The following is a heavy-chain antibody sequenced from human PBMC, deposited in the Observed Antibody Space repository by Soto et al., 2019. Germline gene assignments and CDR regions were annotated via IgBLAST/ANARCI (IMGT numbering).Heavy chain of an antibody. CDR2: IIPIFGTA. Sequence: QVQLVQSGAEVKKPGSSVKVSCKASGGTFSSYAISWVRQAPGQGLEWMGGIIPIFGTANYAQKFQGRVTITADESTSTADMELSSLRSEDTAVYYCARDLGLEAWDRGAFDIWGQGTMVTVSS. J-gene: IGHJ3*02. CDR1: GGTFSSYA. CDR3: ARDLGLEAWDRGAFDI. V-gene: IGHV1-69*12. D-gene: IGHD3-3*01.